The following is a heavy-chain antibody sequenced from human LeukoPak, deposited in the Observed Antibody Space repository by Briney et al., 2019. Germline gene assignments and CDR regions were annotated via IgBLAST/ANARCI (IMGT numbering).Heavy chain of an antibody. Sequence: PSETQSLTCTVSGGSISSSSYYWGWIRQPPGKGLEWIGSIYYSGSTYYNPSLKSRVTISVDTSKNQFSLKLSSVTAADTAVYYCARHGSSGNIVVVPAAIGYWGQGTLVTVSP. CDR3: ARHGSSGNIVVVPAAIGY. J-gene: IGHJ4*02. D-gene: IGHD2-2*01. CDR1: GGSISSSSYY. CDR2: IYYSGST. V-gene: IGHV4-39*01.